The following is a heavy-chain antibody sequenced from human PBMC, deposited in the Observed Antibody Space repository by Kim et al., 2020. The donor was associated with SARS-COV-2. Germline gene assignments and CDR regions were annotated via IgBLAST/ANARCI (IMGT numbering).Heavy chain of an antibody. Sequence: GGSLRLSCAASGFTFSSYGMHWVRQAPGKGLEWVAVISYDGSNKYYADSVKGRFTISRDNSKNTLYLQMNSLRAEDTAVYYCAKVQIAADYYYGMDVWGQGTTVTVSS. CDR1: GFTFSSYG. CDR2: ISYDGSNK. J-gene: IGHJ6*02. D-gene: IGHD6-13*01. CDR3: AKVQIAADYYYGMDV. V-gene: IGHV3-30*18.